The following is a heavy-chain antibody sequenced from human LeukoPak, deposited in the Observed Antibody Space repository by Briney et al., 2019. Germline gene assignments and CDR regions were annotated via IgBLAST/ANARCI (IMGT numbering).Heavy chain of an antibody. V-gene: IGHV1-2*02. CDR2: INPNNGVA. J-gene: IGHJ4*02. D-gene: IGHD3-10*01. CDR3: ASLGDYFGSGSYAPFDY. Sequence: ASVKVSCKASGYTFTGFYMHWVRQAPGQGLEWMGWINPNNGVANYAQKLQGRVTMTRDTSITTAYMELSRLTSDDTAVHYCASLGDYFGSGSYAPFDYWGQGSLVTVSS. CDR1: GYTFTGFY.